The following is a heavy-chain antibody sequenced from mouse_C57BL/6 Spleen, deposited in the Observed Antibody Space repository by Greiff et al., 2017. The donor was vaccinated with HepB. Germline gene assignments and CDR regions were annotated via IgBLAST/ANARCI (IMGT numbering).Heavy chain of an antibody. CDR3: ARDGYPDRGDY. D-gene: IGHD2-2*01. V-gene: IGHV1-26*01. CDR1: GYTFTDYY. CDR2: INPNNGGT. J-gene: IGHJ4*01. Sequence: EVKLQQSGAELMKPGASVKISCKASGYTFTDYYMNWVKQSHGKSLEWIGDINPNNGGTSYNQKFKGKATLTVDKSSSTAYMELRSLTSEDSAVYYCARDGYPDRGDYWGQGTSVTVSS.